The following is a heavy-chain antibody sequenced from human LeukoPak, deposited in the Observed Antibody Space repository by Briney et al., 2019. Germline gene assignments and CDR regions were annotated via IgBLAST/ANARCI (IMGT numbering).Heavy chain of an antibody. J-gene: IGHJ3*02. D-gene: IGHD5-12*01. Sequence: SETLSLTCTVSGDFISSSFSWVWLRQTPGNGLQWIGSLYSTGTTYSNPSLAGRVTMSIDSSKNQLSLKLRSVTAADTAVYYCATQWSVANTRRFAIWGQGSRVTVSS. CDR2: LYSTGTT. V-gene: IGHV4-38-2*02. CDR1: GDFISSSFS. CDR3: ATQWSVANTRRFAI.